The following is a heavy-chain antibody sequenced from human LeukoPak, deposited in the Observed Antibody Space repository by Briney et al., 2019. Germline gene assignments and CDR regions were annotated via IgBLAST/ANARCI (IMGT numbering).Heavy chain of an antibody. J-gene: IGHJ4*02. CDR1: GFTVSQNY. D-gene: IGHD1-1*01. V-gene: IGHV3-66*02. Sequence: GGSLRLSCAASGFTVSQNYMSWVRQAPGRGLEWVSLIYADGATHYADSVKGRFTISRDNSKNTLYLQMSSLRAEDTAVYYCARGSYDWNDYWGQGTLVTVSS. CDR3: ARGSYDWNDY. CDR2: IYADGAT.